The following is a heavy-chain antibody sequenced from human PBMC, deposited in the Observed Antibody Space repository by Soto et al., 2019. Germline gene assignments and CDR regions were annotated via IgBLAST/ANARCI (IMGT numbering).Heavy chain of an antibody. CDR3: ARDSGNWNFDY. V-gene: IGHV4-34*01. J-gene: IGHJ4*02. D-gene: IGHD1-1*01. CDR1: GGSFSGYY. CDR2: INHSGST. Sequence: SETLSLTCAVYGGSFSGYYWSWIRQPPGKGLEWIGEINHSGSTNYNPSLKSRVTISVDTSKNQFSLKLSSVTAADTAVYYCARDSGNWNFDYWGQGTLVTVSS.